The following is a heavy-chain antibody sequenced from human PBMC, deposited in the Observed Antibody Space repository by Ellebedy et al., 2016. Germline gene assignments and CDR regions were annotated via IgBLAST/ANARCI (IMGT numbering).Heavy chain of an antibody. D-gene: IGHD3-16*02. CDR2: ISAYNGNT. V-gene: IGHV1-18*01. CDR3: ARVTFGGVIVTYYYGMDV. CDR1: SYTFTSYG. J-gene: IGHJ6*02. Sequence: ASVKVSXKASSYTFTSYGISWVRQAPGQGLEWMGWISAYNGNTNYAQKLQGRVTMTTDTSTSTAYMELRSLRSDDTAVYYCARVTFGGVIVTYYYGMDVWGQGTTVTVSS.